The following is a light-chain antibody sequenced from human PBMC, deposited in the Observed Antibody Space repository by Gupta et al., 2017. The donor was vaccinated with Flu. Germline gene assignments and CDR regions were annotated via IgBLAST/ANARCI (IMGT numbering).Light chain of an antibody. Sequence: TITCGSRSGAVTRGYHPNWFQQKPGQAPRPLMYRNTNKHSGTPDRFSGSLLGGKAALTLSEVQSEDEADYYCLPYYGGTRNGVFGGGTKLTVL. CDR1: SGAVTRGYH. J-gene: IGLJ3*02. CDR3: LPYYGGTRNGV. CDR2: RNT. V-gene: IGLV7-43*01.